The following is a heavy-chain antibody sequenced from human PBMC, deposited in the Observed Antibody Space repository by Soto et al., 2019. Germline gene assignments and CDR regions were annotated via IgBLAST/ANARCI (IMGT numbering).Heavy chain of an antibody. J-gene: IGHJ3*02. CDR2: IGGAGSDI. Sequence: EVQLLESGGGLVQPGWSLRLSCAASGFTFSEYAMPWVRQAPGKGLEWVSVIGGAGSDIYYAGSVEGRFSVSGAAPKNPLYLPKDRVRVQYTAGFYCAKDFVKRNGVYDPFDIWGAGTMVTVSS. D-gene: IGHD2-8*01. CDR3: AKDFVKRNGVYDPFDI. CDR1: GFTFSEYA. V-gene: IGHV3-23*01.